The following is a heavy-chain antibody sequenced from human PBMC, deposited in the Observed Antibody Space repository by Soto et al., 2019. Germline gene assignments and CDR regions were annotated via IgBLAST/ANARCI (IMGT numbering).Heavy chain of an antibody. J-gene: IGHJ4*02. CDR2: ISGSDGST. CDR1: GFIFSSYA. Sequence: GGSLRLSCAASGFIFSSYAMSWVRQAPGKGLEWVSAISGSDGSTYYADSVEGRFTISRDNSRNTLYLQMNSLRAEDTAVYYCAKDGVAHIPLYTSGSSYDHWGQGTLVTVSS. D-gene: IGHD3-22*01. CDR3: AKDGVAHIPLYTSGSSYDH. V-gene: IGHV3-23*01.